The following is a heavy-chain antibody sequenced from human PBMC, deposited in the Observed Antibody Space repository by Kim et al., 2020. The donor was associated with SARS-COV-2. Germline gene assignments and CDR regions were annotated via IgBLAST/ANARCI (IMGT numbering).Heavy chain of an antibody. D-gene: IGHD2-2*01. CDR1: GFTFSSYS. V-gene: IGHV3-21*01. CDR2: ISSSSSYI. J-gene: IGHJ4*02. Sequence: GGSLRLSCAASGFTFSSYSMNWVRQAPGKGLEWVSSISSSSSYIYYADSVKGRFTISRDNAKNSLYLQMNSLRAEDTAVYYCARAGYIVVVPAAFDIDYWGQGTLVTVSS. CDR3: ARAGYIVVVPAAFDIDY.